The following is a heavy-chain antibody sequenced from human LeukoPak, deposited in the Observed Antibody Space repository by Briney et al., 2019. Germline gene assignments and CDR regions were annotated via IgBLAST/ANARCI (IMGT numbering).Heavy chain of an antibody. CDR3: VRVTARSIDY. CDR2: IRNKANKYIT. D-gene: IGHD2-21*02. J-gene: IGHJ4*02. Sequence: GGSLRLSCGAYGFSFRDYYMDWVRQAPGKGLEWVGRIRNKANKYITDYAASVEGRFTISRDDSKNSLSLQMRSLKTGDTAVYYCVRVTARSIDYWGQGTLVTVSS. V-gene: IGHV3-72*01. CDR1: GFSFRDYY.